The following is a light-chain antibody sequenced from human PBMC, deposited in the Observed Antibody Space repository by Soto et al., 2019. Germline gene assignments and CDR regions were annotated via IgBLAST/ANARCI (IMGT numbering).Light chain of an antibody. J-gene: IGLJ1*01. V-gene: IGLV2-14*01. CDR2: DVS. CDR1: SSDVGGYNF. Sequence: QSALTQPASVSGSPGQSIAIPCTGTSSDVGGYNFVSWYQQHPGKAPKLMIYDVSNRPSGVSDRFSGSKSANTASLTISGLQAEDEADYYCSSYTSSSTYVFGTGTKVTVL. CDR3: SSYTSSSTYV.